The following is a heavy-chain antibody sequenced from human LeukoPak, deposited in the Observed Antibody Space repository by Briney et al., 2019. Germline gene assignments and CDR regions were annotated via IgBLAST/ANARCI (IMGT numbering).Heavy chain of an antibody. D-gene: IGHD3-10*02. J-gene: IGHJ6*04. V-gene: IGHV3-21*01. CDR3: AELGITKIGGV. CDR2: ITSSSSYI. Sequence: GGSLRLSCAASGFTFSTYNMNWVRQAPGKGLEWVSSITSSSSYIYYADSVKGRFTISRDNAKNSLYLQMNSLRAEDTAVYYCAELGITKIGGVWGKGTTVTISS. CDR1: GFTFSTYN.